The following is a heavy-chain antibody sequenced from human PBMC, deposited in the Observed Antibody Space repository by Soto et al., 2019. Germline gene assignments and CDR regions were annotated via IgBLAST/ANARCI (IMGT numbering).Heavy chain of an antibody. D-gene: IGHD1-1*01. CDR2: ISYDGSNK. J-gene: IGHJ4*02. CDR1: GFTFSSYG. CDR3: AKDRGGLQLYFDY. V-gene: IGHV3-30*18. Sequence: PGGSLRLSCAASGFTFSSYGMHWVRQAPGKGLEWVAVISYDGSNKYYADSVKGRFTISRDNSKNTLYLQMNSLRAEDTAVYYCAKDRGGLQLYFDYWGQGTLVTVSS.